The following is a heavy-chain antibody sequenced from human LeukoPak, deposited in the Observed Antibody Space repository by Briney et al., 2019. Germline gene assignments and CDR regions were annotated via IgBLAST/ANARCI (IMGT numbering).Heavy chain of an antibody. J-gene: IGHJ4*02. Sequence: GESLKISCKASGYKFTSYWIGWVRQLRGRGLEWMGIVSPEDSETRYSPSFEGEVTISVDKSISTAYLQWASLKISDSGIYYCARPTAITSHFDFWGQGTPVTVSS. CDR3: ARPTAITSHFDF. CDR2: VSPEDSET. V-gene: IGHV5-51*01. D-gene: IGHD4-23*01. CDR1: GYKFTSYW.